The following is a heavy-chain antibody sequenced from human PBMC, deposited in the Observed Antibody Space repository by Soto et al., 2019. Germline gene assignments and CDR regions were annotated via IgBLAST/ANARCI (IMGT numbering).Heavy chain of an antibody. CDR1: GFTFSRYT. V-gene: IGHV3-23*01. CDR3: AKDLIPYGVWDLDF. J-gene: IGHJ4*02. CDR2: ILGGDGRT. D-gene: IGHD4-17*01. Sequence: EVQLLESGGGWIQPGGSLRLSCAASGFTFSRYTMSWVRQTPGKGLDLGSSILGGDGRTYYADSVKGRFTISRDNSKSTLYLEMNSLTAEDTAVYYCAKDLIPYGVWDLDFWGQGTLVTVSA.